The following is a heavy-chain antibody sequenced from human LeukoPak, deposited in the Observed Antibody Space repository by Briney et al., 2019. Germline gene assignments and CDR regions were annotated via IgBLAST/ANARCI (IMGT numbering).Heavy chain of an antibody. CDR3: ARGGGLYSSSWAIVDY. D-gene: IGHD6-13*01. V-gene: IGHV3-30-3*01. J-gene: IGHJ4*02. CDR1: GFTFSSYA. Sequence: GGSLRLSCAASGFTFSSYAMHWVRQAPGKGLEWVAVISYDGSNKYYADSVKGRFTISRDNSKNTLYLQMNSLRAEDTAVYYCARGGGLYSSSWAIVDYWGQGTLVTVSS. CDR2: ISYDGSNK.